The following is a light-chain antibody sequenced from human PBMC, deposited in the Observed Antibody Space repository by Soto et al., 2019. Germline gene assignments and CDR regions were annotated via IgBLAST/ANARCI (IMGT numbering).Light chain of an antibody. J-gene: IGKJ1*01. V-gene: IGKV3-20*01. CDR2: GAS. CDR3: QHYGSSPRT. CDR1: QSVSSSY. Sequence: EIVLTQSPGTLSLSPGERATLSCRASQSVSSSYLGWYQQKPGQAPRLLIYGASSRATGIPDRFSGSGSGTDFTITISRLEPEDFAVYYCQHYGSSPRTFCQGTKVEIK.